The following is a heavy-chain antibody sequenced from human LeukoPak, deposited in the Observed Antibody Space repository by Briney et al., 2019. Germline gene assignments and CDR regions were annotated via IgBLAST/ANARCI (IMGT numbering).Heavy chain of an antibody. V-gene: IGHV3-23*01. CDR1: GFTFSSSA. J-gene: IGHJ4*02. CDR2: INNVGDDT. CDR3: AKGGSYAPLDY. Sequence: GVSLRLSCAASGFTFSSSAMTWVRQAPGKGLEWVSAINNVGDDTIYTDSLKGRFTISRDNSKNTLYLQMYSLRAEDTAVYYCAKGGSYAPLDYWGQGTLVTVSS. D-gene: IGHD1-26*01.